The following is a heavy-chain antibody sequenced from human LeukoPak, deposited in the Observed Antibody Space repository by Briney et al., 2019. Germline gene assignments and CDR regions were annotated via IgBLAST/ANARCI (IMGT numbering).Heavy chain of an antibody. J-gene: IGHJ4*02. CDR1: GLTFSGSV. D-gene: IGHD5-24*01. Sequence: GGSLRLSCAASGLTFSGSVMHWVRQASGKGLEWVGLIRSKTKSYATAYAPSLKGRFTISRDDSKNTAYLQMNSLKTEDTAVYSCTSVEMATTSGFDYWGQGTLVTVSS. CDR2: IRSKTKSYAT. CDR3: TSVEMATTSGFDY. V-gene: IGHV3-73*01.